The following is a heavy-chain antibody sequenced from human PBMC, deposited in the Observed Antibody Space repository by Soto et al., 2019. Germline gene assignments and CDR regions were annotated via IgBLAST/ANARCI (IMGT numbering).Heavy chain of an antibody. J-gene: IGHJ6*02. CDR3: ARDSSSSAYYYYGMDV. CDR1: GFTFSSYA. Sequence: GGSLRLSCAASGFTFSSYAMHWVRQAPGKGLEWVAVISYDGSNKYYADSVKGRFTISRDNSKNTLYLQMNSLRAEDTAVYYCARDSSSSAYYYYGMDVWGQGTTVTVSS. V-gene: IGHV3-30-3*01. CDR2: ISYDGSNK. D-gene: IGHD6-6*01.